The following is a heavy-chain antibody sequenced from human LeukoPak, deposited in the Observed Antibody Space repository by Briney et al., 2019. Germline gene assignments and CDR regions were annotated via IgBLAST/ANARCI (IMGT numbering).Heavy chain of an antibody. D-gene: IGHD6-19*01. V-gene: IGHV1-69*13. CDR3: ARGQQWLVVWFDP. Sequence: PVKVSRKASGGTFSSYAISWVRQAPGQGLEWMGGIIPIFGTANYAQKFQGRVTITADESTSTAYMELSSLRSEDTAVYYCARGQQWLVVWFDPWGQGTLVTVSS. J-gene: IGHJ5*02. CDR2: IIPIFGTA. CDR1: GGTFSSYA.